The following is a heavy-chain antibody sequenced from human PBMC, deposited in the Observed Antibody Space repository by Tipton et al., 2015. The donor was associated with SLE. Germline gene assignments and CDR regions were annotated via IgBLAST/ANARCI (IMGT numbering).Heavy chain of an antibody. Sequence: TLSLTCTVSGGSISSGGYYWSWIRQHPGKGLEWIGYIYYSGRPYYNPSLKSRVTISVDTSKNQFSLKLNSVTAADTAVYYCASKDGYNSPVAFDIWGQGTMVTVSS. D-gene: IGHD5-24*01. J-gene: IGHJ3*02. V-gene: IGHV4-31*03. CDR1: GGSISSGGYY. CDR2: IYYSGRP. CDR3: ASKDGYNSPVAFDI.